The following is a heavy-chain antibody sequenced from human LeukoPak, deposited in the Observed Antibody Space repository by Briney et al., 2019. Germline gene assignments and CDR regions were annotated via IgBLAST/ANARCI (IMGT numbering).Heavy chain of an antibody. CDR1: GFTLSSYE. CDR3: ARVEQLRLGELSAPWAMDV. Sequence: GGSLRLSCAASGFTLSSYEIQWVRQAPGKGLEWISYGSQSGATTYFADSVKGRFIISRDNAKNSLYMQMNSLRAEDTAVYYCARVEQLRLGELSAPWAMDVWGQGTTVTVSS. D-gene: IGHD3-16*02. CDR2: GSQSGATT. V-gene: IGHV3-48*03. J-gene: IGHJ6*02.